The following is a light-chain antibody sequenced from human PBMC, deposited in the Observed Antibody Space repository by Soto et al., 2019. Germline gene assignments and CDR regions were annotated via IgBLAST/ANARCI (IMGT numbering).Light chain of an antibody. J-gene: IGKJ5*01. Sequence: DIVLTQSPATLSVSPGDRATLSCRASQYITIYLAWYQQKTGQAPRIIIYDESNRATGIPDRFSGSGSGTDLTLTISRLEPDDFAVYYCQKRADWPITCGQGTRLEIK. CDR1: QYITIY. CDR2: DES. V-gene: IGKV3-11*01. CDR3: QKRADWPIT.